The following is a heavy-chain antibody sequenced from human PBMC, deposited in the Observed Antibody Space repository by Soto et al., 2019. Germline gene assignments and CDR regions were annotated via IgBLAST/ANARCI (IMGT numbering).Heavy chain of an antibody. J-gene: IGHJ3*01. CDR2: ISPIYDAA. CDR1: GGTFSNYV. V-gene: IGHV1-69*06. D-gene: IGHD2-8*02. CDR3: ARYWTAGTFYGAFDV. Sequence: QVQLVQSGAEVKKPGSSVKVSCEASGGTFSNYVISWLRQAPGQGPEWMGGISPIYDAANYARKFQGRVTMTADKSTSTAYLELIGLKSEDSAIYYCARYWTAGTFYGAFDVWGQGTMVIVSP.